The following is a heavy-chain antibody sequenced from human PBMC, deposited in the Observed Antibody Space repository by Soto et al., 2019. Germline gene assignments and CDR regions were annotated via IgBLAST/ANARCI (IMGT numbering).Heavy chain of an antibody. D-gene: IGHD1-1*01. CDR1: GFTFSNYG. V-gene: IGHV3-30*18. J-gene: IGHJ4*02. CDR2: ISYDGNVA. Sequence: QVQLVESEGGVVQPGRSLRLSCTASGFTFSNYGMHWVRQAPGKGLEWVTVISYDGNVAYYADSVKGRFTSSRDNSKTTLYLQMNSLRTEYTAVYYCAKEGPITNWYFDYWGQGTLVTFSS. CDR3: AKEGPITNWYFDY.